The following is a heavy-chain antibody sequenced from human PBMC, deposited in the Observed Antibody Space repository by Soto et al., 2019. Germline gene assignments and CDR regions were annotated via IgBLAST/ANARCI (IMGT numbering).Heavy chain of an antibody. CDR2: IIPIFGTT. V-gene: IGHV1-69*06. D-gene: IGHD3-22*01. J-gene: IGHJ5*02. Sequence: SVKVSCKASGGTFGSDVITWVRQAHGQGLEWVGRIIPIFGTTNYAQNLQGRVTISADKSTLTSYMELHSLTSDDTALYYCARDRTDSGYYTNWLDPWGQGTQVTSPQ. CDR1: GGTFGSDV. CDR3: ARDRTDSGYYTNWLDP.